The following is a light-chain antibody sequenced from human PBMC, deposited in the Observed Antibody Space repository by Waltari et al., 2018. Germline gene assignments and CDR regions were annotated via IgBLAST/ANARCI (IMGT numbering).Light chain of an antibody. J-gene: IGKJ2*01. CDR2: AAS. CDR1: QSISSY. V-gene: IGKV1-39*01. CDR3: QQSYSTLYT. Sequence: DIQMTQSPSSLSASVGDRVTITCRASQSISSYLNWYQQKPGKAPKLLTYAASSLQSGVPSRFSGSGSGTDFTHTISSLQPEDFATYYCQQSYSTLYTFGQGTKLEIK.